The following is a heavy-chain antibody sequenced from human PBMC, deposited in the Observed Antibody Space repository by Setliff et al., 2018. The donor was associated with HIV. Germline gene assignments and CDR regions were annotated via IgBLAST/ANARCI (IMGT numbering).Heavy chain of an antibody. J-gene: IGHJ4*02. Sequence: SETLSLTCTVSGGSISSSSYYWGWIRQPPGKGLEWIGSIYYSGNTYYTPSLKSRITISLDTSKNQFSLRMRSVTAADTAVYYCARVFVDTAVLRVLEYYFDSWGRGTLVTVS. CDR3: ARVFVDTAVLRVLEYYFDS. V-gene: IGHV4-39*07. CDR1: GGSISSSSYY. CDR2: IYYSGNT. D-gene: IGHD5-18*01.